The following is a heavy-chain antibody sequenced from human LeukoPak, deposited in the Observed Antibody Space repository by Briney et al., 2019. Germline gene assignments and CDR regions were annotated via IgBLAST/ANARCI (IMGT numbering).Heavy chain of an antibody. V-gene: IGHV3-74*01. Sequence: GGSLRLSCAASGFTFSNYCMHWVRQIPGKGLVWVSRICPDGTVTNYADSVKGRFTISRDNAKNMVFLQMNSLRADDTAVYYCVRDFRSADYWGQGILVTVSS. CDR2: ICPDGTVT. J-gene: IGHJ4*02. CDR1: GFTFSNYC. CDR3: VRDFRSADY.